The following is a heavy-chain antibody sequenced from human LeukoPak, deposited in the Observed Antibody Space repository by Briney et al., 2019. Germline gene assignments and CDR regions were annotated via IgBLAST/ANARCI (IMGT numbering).Heavy chain of an antibody. CDR1: GFTFSDYY. Sequence: GGSLRLSCAASGFTFSDYYMSWIRQAPGKGLEWVSYISSRDNTTYYADSVRGRFTISGDNSKNTLYLQMNSLRADDTAVYYCAHGTMYQLDSWGQGTLVTVSS. D-gene: IGHD2-2*01. V-gene: IGHV3-11*01. CDR2: ISSRDNTT. J-gene: IGHJ4*02. CDR3: AHGTMYQLDS.